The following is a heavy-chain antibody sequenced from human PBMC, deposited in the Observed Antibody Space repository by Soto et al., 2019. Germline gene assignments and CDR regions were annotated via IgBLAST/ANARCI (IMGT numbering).Heavy chain of an antibody. D-gene: IGHD3-3*02. V-gene: IGHV2-5*02. CDR1: GFSLSTSGAA. Sequence: QINLIESGPTLGNPTQTLTLTCTFSGFSLSTSGAAVGWVRQPPGRALEGLALIYWDGDKRYNASLGNRLTISKDSYNNQVVLTVTNVDTADTSTYYCAQRATLTIFGLIIDNGIWFDPWGQGTRVIVSS. CDR3: AQRATLTIFGLIIDNGIWFDP. J-gene: IGHJ5*02. CDR2: IYWDGDK.